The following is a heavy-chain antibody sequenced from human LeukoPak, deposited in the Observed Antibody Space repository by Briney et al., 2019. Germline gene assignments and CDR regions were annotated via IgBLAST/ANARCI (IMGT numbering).Heavy chain of an antibody. CDR3: ASYLGGYDYYYYYMDV. CDR1: GYTFTGYY. Sequence: APVKVSCKASGYTFTGYYMHWVRQAPGQGLEWMGWINPNSGGTNYAQKFQGRVTMTRDTSISTAYMELSRLRSDDTAVYYCASYLGGYDYYYYYMDVWGKGTTVTVSS. V-gene: IGHV1-2*02. J-gene: IGHJ6*03. CDR2: INPNSGGT. D-gene: IGHD3-22*01.